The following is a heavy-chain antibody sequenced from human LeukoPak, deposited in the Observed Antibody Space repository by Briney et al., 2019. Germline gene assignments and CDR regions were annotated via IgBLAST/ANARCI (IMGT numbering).Heavy chain of an antibody. CDR3: ARDEGLRYFDWLPTIFDY. CDR1: GFTFSDFW. J-gene: IGHJ4*02. Sequence: GGSLRLSCTASGFTFSDFWMSWVRQAPGKGLEWVADINQDESEKYYVDSMRGRFTISRDNAENSLYLQMNSLRAEDTAVYYCARDEGLRYFDWLPTIFDYWGQGTLVTVSS. D-gene: IGHD3-9*01. V-gene: IGHV3-7*01. CDR2: INQDESEK.